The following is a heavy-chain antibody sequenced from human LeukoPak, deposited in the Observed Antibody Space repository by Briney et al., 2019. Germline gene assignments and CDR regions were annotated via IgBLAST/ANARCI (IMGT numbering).Heavy chain of an antibody. CDR3: ARDASITIFGVVTHYGMDV. J-gene: IGHJ6*02. D-gene: IGHD3-3*01. Sequence: GRSLRLPCAASGFTFSSYAMHWVRQAPGKGLEWVAVISYDGSNKYYADSVKGRFTISRDNSKNTLYLQMNSLRAEDTAVYYCARDASITIFGVVTHYGMDVWGQGTTVTVSS. CDR2: ISYDGSNK. CDR1: GFTFSSYA. V-gene: IGHV3-30-3*01.